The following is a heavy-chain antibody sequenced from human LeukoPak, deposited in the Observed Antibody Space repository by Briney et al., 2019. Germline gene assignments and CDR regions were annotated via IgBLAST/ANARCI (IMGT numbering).Heavy chain of an antibody. CDR2: IRSKAYGVTT. D-gene: IGHD3-22*01. Sequence: GGSLRLSCTTSGFTFGDYAMTWFRQAPGKGLEWVGFIRSKAYGVTTEYAASVKGRFTISRDDSKSIAYLQMNSLKIEDTAVYYCTSNHDRSSYTPDHWGQGTLVTVSS. J-gene: IGHJ4*02. V-gene: IGHV3-49*03. CDR1: GFTFGDYA. CDR3: TSNHDRSSYTPDH.